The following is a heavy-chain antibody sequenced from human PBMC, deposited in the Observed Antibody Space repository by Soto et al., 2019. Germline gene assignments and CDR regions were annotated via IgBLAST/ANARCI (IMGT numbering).Heavy chain of an antibody. CDR2: MYHTGST. CDR1: GDSISSNKW. Sequence: QVQLQESGPGLVKPSGTLSLTCAVSGDSISSNKWWSWVRQPPEKGLEWIGEMYHTGSTNYNPSLKSRVTISVDKSKNQFSLTLSSVTAADTAVYYCSRSRQYSYDSSERNCDSWGRGTLVTVSS. V-gene: IGHV4-4*02. J-gene: IGHJ4*02. D-gene: IGHD3-22*01. CDR3: SRSRQYSYDSSERNCDS.